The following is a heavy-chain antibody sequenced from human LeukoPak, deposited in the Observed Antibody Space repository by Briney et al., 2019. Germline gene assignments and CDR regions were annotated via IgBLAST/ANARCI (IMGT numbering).Heavy chain of an antibody. J-gene: IGHJ2*01. D-gene: IGHD4-17*01. Sequence: PSETLSLTCAVYGGSFSGYYWSWIRQPPGKGLEWIGEINHSGSTNYNPSLKSRVTISVDTSKNQFSLKLSSVTAADTAVYYCARQYGDYNNYWYFDLWGRGTLVTVS. V-gene: IGHV4-34*01. CDR3: ARQYGDYNNYWYFDL. CDR2: INHSGST. CDR1: GGSFSGYY.